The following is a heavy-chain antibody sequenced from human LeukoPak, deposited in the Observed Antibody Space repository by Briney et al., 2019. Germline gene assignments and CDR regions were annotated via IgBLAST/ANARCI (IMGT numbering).Heavy chain of an antibody. CDR2: INPNSGGT. V-gene: IGHV1-2*02. CDR1: GYTFTVYY. J-gene: IGHJ3*02. CDR3: ARVNSLYDAFDI. D-gene: IGHD2-21*01. Sequence: ASVKVSCKASGYTFTVYYMHWVRQAPGQGLEWMGWINPNSGGTNYAQKFQGRVTMTRDTSISTAYMELSRLRSDDTAVYYCARVNSLYDAFDIWGQGTMVTVSS.